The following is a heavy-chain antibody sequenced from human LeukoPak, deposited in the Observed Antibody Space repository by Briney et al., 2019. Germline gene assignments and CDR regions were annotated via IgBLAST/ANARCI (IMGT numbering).Heavy chain of an antibody. J-gene: IGHJ4*02. Sequence: SETLSLTCSVFGGSLSNYYWSWIRQAPGKRLEWIGYVHYSGSTNYNPSLKSRLTLSLDRSNNQFSLNLRSVTAADTAVYHCAFAPNTFYFDLWGQGTLVTVSS. CDR3: AFAPNTFYFDL. D-gene: IGHD2/OR15-2a*01. CDR2: VHYSGST. V-gene: IGHV4-59*01. CDR1: GGSLSNYY.